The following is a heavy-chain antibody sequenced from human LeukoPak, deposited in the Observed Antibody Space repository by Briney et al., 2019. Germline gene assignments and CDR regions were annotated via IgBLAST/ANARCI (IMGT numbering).Heavy chain of an antibody. D-gene: IGHD2-2*01. CDR2: ISGSGGST. Sequence: GGSLRLSCAASGFTFSSYAMSWVRQAPGKGLEWVSAISGSGGSTYYADSVKGRFTISRDNSKNTLYLQMNSLRAEDTAVYYCAQGGIVVVPAARTFAPWGQGTLVTVSS. CDR3: AQGGIVVVPAARTFAP. V-gene: IGHV3-23*01. J-gene: IGHJ5*02. CDR1: GFTFSSYA.